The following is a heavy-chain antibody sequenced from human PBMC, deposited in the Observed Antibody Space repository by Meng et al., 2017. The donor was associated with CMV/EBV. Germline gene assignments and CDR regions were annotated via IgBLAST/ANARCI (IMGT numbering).Heavy chain of an antibody. CDR3: ARGYCSSTSCPNYFDY. D-gene: IGHD2-2*01. J-gene: IGHJ4*02. V-gene: IGHV4-34*01. CDR2: INHSGST. CDR1: GGSFSGYY. Sequence: GSLRLSCAVYGGSFSGYYWSWICQPPGKGLEWIGEINHSGSTNYNPSLKSRVTISVDTSKNQFSLKLSSVTAADTAVYYCARGYCSSTSCPNYFDYWGQGTLVTVSS.